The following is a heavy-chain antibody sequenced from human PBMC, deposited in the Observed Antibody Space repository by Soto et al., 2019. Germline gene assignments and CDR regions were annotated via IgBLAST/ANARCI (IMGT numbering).Heavy chain of an antibody. CDR3: AKGWLYGAGMGV. CDR1: GFTFSSYA. Sequence: EVQLLESGGGLVQPGGSLRLSCAASGFTFSSYAMSWVRQAPGKGLEWVSSTSGSGGDVYHAGSVKGRFTISRDNSKNRLYLQMNSLRAEDTGIYYCAKGWLYGAGMGVWGQGTTVTVSS. V-gene: IGHV3-23*01. CDR2: TSGSGGDV. J-gene: IGHJ6*02. D-gene: IGHD3-22*01.